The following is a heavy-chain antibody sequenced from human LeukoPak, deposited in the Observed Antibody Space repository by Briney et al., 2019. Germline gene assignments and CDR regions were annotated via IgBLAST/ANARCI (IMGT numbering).Heavy chain of an antibody. V-gene: IGHV3-74*03. CDR2: MSTDGSST. D-gene: IGHD1/OR15-1a*01. CDR3: AREGTGSYMDV. Sequence: GGSLRLSCGASGFTFSSYWMHWVRQAPGKGLVWVPSMSTDGSSTTYAESVRGRFTISRDNAKNTLYLQMNSLRAEDMAVYYCAREGTGSYMDVWGKGTTVTVSS. CDR1: GFTFSSYW. J-gene: IGHJ6*03.